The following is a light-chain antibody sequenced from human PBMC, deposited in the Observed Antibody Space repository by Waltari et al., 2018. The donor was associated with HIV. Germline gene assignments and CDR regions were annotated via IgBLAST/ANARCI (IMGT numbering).Light chain of an antibody. CDR1: PGPVGSGHY. J-gene: IGLJ2*01. Sequence: QTVVTQEPSLTMSPGETGTLSCRSAPGPVGSGHYGNWFQQKPGQPPRPLIYSSTRRHPWTPERFSGSLVGDRAALTLSNVWPEDQADYFCMLFFRTSDIFGGGTKVTVL. CDR2: SST. V-gene: IGLV7-43*01. CDR3: MLFFRTSDI.